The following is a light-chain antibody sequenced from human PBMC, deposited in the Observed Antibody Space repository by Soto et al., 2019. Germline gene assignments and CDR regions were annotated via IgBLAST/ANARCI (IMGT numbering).Light chain of an antibody. Sequence: QSALTQPAPVSGSPGQSITISCTGSSSDVANYDYVSWYQHHPGKAPKLMIYEVSNRPSGVSNRFSGSKSGNTASLTISGLQAEDEADYYCTSYTSDNTHVFGTGTKVTVL. CDR3: TSYTSDNTHV. J-gene: IGLJ1*01. V-gene: IGLV2-14*01. CDR2: EVS. CDR1: SSDVANYDY.